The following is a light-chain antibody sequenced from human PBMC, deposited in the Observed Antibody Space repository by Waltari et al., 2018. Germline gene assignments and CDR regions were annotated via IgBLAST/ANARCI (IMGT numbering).Light chain of an antibody. CDR1: SSDIGRYNY. CDR2: EVS. J-gene: IGLJ2*01. Sequence: QSALTQPASVSGSPGQAITISCTGTSSDIGRYNYVSWYQQHPGKAPKLVFSEVSNRPSGVSNRVSGSKSGNTASLTIAGLQAEDGAHYYCSSYTNSGNVVFGGGTKLTVL. V-gene: IGLV2-14*01. CDR3: SSYTNSGNVV.